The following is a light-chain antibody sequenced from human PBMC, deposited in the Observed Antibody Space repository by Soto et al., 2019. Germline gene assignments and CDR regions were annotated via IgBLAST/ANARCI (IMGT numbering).Light chain of an antibody. J-gene: IGKJ4*01. CDR3: QQSYGDPGLT. CDR1: QAINTY. CDR2: AAV. V-gene: IGKV1-39*01. Sequence: IQLTQSPASLSASVGDTVTITCWASQAINTYLNWYQQKPGEAPKILIYAAVGLPTGVPSRFSGSGSGTHFTLTISSLQPEDFATYYCQQSYGDPGLTFGGGTKVEI.